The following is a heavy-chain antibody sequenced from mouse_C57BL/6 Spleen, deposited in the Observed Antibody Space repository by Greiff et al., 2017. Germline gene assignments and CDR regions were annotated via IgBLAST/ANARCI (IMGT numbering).Heavy chain of an antibody. V-gene: IGHV14-4*01. CDR1: GFNIKDDY. D-gene: IGHD1-1*01. J-gene: IGHJ3*01. Sequence: VQLQQSGAELVRPGASVKLSCTASGFNIKDDYMHWVKQRPEQGLEWIGWIDPENGDTEYASKFQGKATITADTSSNTAYLQRSSLTSEDTAVYYCTTSYYYGSSPFAYWGQRTLVTGSA. CDR2: IDPENGDT. CDR3: TTSYYYGSSPFAY.